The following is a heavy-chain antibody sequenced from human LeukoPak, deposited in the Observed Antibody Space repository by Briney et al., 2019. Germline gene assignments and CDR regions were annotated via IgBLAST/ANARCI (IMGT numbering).Heavy chain of an antibody. CDR1: GFTFSSYA. CDR3: AREYYDFWSGWTTTYYYGMDV. V-gene: IGHV3-30-3*01. J-gene: IGHJ6*02. Sequence: PGGSLRLSCAASGFTFSSYAMHWVRQAPGKGLEWVAVISYDGSNKYYADSVKGRFTISRDNSKNTLYLQMNSLRAEDTAVYYCAREYYDFWSGWTTTYYYGMDVWGQGTTVTVSS. CDR2: ISYDGSNK. D-gene: IGHD3-3*01.